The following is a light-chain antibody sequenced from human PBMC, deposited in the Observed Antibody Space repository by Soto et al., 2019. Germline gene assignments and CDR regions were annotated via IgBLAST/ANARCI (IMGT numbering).Light chain of an antibody. CDR3: CSYTTSNTRQIV. CDR1: SSDVGGYNY. J-gene: IGLJ1*01. CDR2: DVS. Sequence: QSVLTQPASVSGSPGQSITISCTGTSSDVGGYNYFSWYQQHPCKAPKFMIYDVSNRPSGFSNRFSGSKSGNTASLTISGLQAEDEADYYCCSYTTSNTRQIVFGTGTKVTVL. V-gene: IGLV2-14*01.